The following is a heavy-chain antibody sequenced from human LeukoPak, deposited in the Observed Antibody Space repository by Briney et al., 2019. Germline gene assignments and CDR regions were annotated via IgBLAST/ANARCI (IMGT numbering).Heavy chain of an antibody. CDR3: ARDREWELQSSRYFDY. J-gene: IGHJ4*02. CDR2: IYYSGST. V-gene: IGHV4-39*07. D-gene: IGHD1-26*01. CDR1: GGSISGSSYY. Sequence: SETLSLTCTVSGGSISGSSYYWGWIRQPPGKGLEWIGSIYYSGSTYYSPSLKSRVTISLDTSKNQFSLKLNSLTAADTAVYYCARDREWELQSSRYFDYWGQGTLVTVSS.